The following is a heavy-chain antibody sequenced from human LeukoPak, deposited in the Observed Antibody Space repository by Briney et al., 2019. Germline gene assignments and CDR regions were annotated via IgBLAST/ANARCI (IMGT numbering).Heavy chain of an antibody. Sequence: ASVKVSCKTSGYTFTSYGISWVRQAAGQGLEWMGWINPNSGGTNYAQKFQGRVTMTRDTSISTAYMELSRLRSDDTAVYYCAGYNWNDAGAFDIWGQGTMVTVSS. CDR3: AGYNWNDAGAFDI. V-gene: IGHV1-2*02. D-gene: IGHD1-1*01. CDR1: GYTFTSYG. CDR2: INPNSGGT. J-gene: IGHJ3*02.